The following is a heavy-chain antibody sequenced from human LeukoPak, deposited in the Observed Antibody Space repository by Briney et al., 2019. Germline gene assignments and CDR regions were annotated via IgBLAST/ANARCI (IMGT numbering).Heavy chain of an antibody. CDR1: GGSISSSSYY. CDR3: ARGPYSYDSSGAFDI. Sequence: ASETLSLTCTVSGGSISSSSYYWGWIRQPPGKGLEWIASIYYSGSTYYNPSLKSRVTISVDTSKNQFSLKLSSVTAADTAVYFCARGPYSYDSSGAFDIWGQGTMVTVSS. J-gene: IGHJ3*02. D-gene: IGHD3-22*01. V-gene: IGHV4-39*07. CDR2: IYYSGST.